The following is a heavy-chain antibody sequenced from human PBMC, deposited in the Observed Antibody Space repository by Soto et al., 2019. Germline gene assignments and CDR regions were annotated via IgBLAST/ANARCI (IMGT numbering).Heavy chain of an antibody. J-gene: IGHJ5*02. V-gene: IGHV4-30-4*01. D-gene: IGHD3-22*01. CDR3: ARDRYNYDSSGYLAGWFDP. CDR2: IYSSGST. CDR1: GASISSGDYY. Sequence: QVQLQESGPGLVKPSQTLSLTCTVSGASISSGDYYWSWIRQPPGKGLEWIGYIYSSGSTDYNSSLKSRLTISGDTSKHQFSLKLSSVTAADTAVYYCARDRYNYDSSGYLAGWFDPWGQGTLVTVSS.